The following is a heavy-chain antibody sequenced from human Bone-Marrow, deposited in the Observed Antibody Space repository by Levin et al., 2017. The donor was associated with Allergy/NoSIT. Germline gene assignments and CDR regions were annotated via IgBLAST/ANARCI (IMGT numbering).Heavy chain of an antibody. Sequence: ESGPTLVKPTQTLTLTCTFSGFSLRTSALGVGWIRQPPGKALEWLALVYGDDDERYSPSLRSRLTITKDTSKNQVVLTMTNMDPVDTATYYCAHRTTLTRGRDYWGQGTLVTVSS. D-gene: IGHD4-17*01. CDR1: GFSLRTSALG. V-gene: IGHV2-5*02. CDR3: AHRTTLTRGRDY. CDR2: VYGDDDE. J-gene: IGHJ4*02.